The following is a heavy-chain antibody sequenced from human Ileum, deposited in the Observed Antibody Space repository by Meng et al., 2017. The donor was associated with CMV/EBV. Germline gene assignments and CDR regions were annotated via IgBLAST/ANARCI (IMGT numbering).Heavy chain of an antibody. J-gene: IGHJ3*02. V-gene: IGHV3-30*04. CDR1: GFTFSSYA. CDR3: ARVRIVVVMAFDI. CDR2: ISYDGSNK. D-gene: IGHD2-21*01. Sequence: GGSLRLSCAASGFTFSSYAMHWVRQAPGKGLEWVAVISYDGSNKYYADSVKGRFTISRDNSKNTLYLQMNSLRAEDTAVYYCARVRIVVVMAFDIWGQGAVVTVSS.